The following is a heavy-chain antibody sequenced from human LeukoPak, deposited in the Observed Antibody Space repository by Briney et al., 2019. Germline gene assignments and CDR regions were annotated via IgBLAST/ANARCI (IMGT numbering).Heavy chain of an antibody. Sequence: HPGGSLRLSCAASGFTVSSNYMSWVRQAPGKGLEWVSVIYSGGSTYYADSVKGRFTISRDNSKNTLYLQMNSLSPDDTAVYYCAKRTSMAGANFDFWGQGTLVTVSS. CDR3: AKRTSMAGANFDF. CDR2: IYSGGST. J-gene: IGHJ4*02. V-gene: IGHV3-53*01. D-gene: IGHD6-19*01. CDR1: GFTVSSNY.